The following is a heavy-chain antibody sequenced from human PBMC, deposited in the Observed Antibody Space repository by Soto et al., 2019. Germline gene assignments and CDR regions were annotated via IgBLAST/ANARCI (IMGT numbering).Heavy chain of an antibody. Sequence: PSETISLTCTVSVGSVTNSSYYWGWIRQSPGKGLEWIGSVYYRGRSYSKSSVESRVTISFDTSKNQFSLNFNSVTASDTALYYCVSKRTTVLNQAYWDDWGPGDLV. V-gene: IGHV4-39*01. CDR2: VYYRGRS. J-gene: IGHJ4*02. CDR1: VGSVTNSSYY. CDR3: VSKRTTVLNQAYWDD. D-gene: IGHD2-21*01.